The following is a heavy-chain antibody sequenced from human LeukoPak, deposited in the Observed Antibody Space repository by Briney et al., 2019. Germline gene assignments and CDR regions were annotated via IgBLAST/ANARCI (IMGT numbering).Heavy chain of an antibody. CDR3: ARGSSTHGEYYFDY. D-gene: IGHD2-2*01. J-gene: IGHJ4*02. CDR2: IYGVGST. Sequence: GGSLRLSCAASGFTVSTNYMSWVRQAPGKGPEWVSVIYGVGSTDSADSVKGRFTISRDNSKNTLYLQMNSLRAEDTAVYYCARGSSTHGEYYFDYWGQGTLVTVSS. V-gene: IGHV3-53*01. CDR1: GFTVSTNY.